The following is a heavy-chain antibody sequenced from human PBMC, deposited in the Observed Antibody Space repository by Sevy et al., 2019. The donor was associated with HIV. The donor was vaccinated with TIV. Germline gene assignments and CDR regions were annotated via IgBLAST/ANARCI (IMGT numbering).Heavy chain of an antibody. CDR3: ARERTTVTTAGYSYGFDYFDY. V-gene: IGHV3-30-3*01. D-gene: IGHD4-17*01. CDR1: GLTFISSA. CDR2: ISYDGSNK. Sequence: GGSLRLSCAASGLTFISSAMHWVRQAPGKGLEWVAVISYDGSNKYYADSVKGRFTISRDNSKNTLYLQMNSLRAEDTAVYYCARERTTVTTAGYSYGFDYFDYWGQGTLVTVSS. J-gene: IGHJ4*02.